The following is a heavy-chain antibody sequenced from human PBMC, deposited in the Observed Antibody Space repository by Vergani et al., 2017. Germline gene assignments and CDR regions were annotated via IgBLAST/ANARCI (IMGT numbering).Heavy chain of an antibody. CDR3: ARKLGNIVARTSRFDP. CDR2: IYYSGST. D-gene: IGHD2-15*01. Sequence: QLQLQESGPGLVKPSETLSLTCTVSGGSISSSSYYWGWIRQPPGKGLEWIGSIYYSGSTYYNPSLKSRVTISVDTSKNQFSLKLSSVTAADTAVYYCARKLGNIVARTSRFDPWGQGTLVTVSS. J-gene: IGHJ5*02. CDR1: GGSISSSSYY. V-gene: IGHV4-39*01.